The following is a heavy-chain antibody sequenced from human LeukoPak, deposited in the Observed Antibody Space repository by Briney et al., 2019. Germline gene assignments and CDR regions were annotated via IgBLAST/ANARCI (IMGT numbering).Heavy chain of an antibody. D-gene: IGHD3-10*02. CDR3: ARSTGSTMFIDY. V-gene: IGHV4-59*01. Sequence: SETLSLTCTVSGGSISPYYWSWIRQPPGKGLEWLGYIYYSGNTDYNPSLKSRVAISVDTSKNQFSLKLSSVTAADTAVYYCARSTGSTMFIDYWGQGTLVTVSS. J-gene: IGHJ4*02. CDR2: IYYSGNT. CDR1: GGSISPYY.